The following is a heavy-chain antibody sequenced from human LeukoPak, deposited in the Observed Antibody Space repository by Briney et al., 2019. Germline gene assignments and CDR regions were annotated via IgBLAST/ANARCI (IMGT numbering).Heavy chain of an antibody. CDR1: GFTFSSYS. Sequence: GSLRLSCAASGFTFSSYSMNWVRQAPGKGLEWIGEINHSGGTNYNPSLKSRVTISVDTSKNQFSLKLSSVTAADTAVYYCARPGIAARPDYFDYWGQGTLVTVSS. J-gene: IGHJ4*02. V-gene: IGHV4-34*01. CDR3: ARPGIAARPDYFDY. CDR2: INHSGGT. D-gene: IGHD6-6*01.